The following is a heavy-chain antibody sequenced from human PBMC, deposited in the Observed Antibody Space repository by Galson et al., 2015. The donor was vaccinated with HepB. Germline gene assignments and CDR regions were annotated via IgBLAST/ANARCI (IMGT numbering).Heavy chain of an antibody. V-gene: IGHV4-39*01. CDR3: ARHGRTNADWFDP. CDR1: GGSIRSDNYY. D-gene: IGHD2-8*01. J-gene: IGHJ5*02. CDR2: IHYSGST. Sequence: ETLSLTCTVSGGSIRSDNYYWDWIRQAPGKGLEWIGSIHYSGSTHYSPSLKSRVTISVDTSKNQFSLTLNSVTAADTTVYYCARHGRTNADWFDPWGQGTLVTVTS.